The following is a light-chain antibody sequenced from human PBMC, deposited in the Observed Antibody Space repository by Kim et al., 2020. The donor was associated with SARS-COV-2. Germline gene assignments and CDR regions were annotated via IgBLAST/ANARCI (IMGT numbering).Light chain of an antibody. Sequence: KTVTISCPRSGGRIASNYVQWYPQRPGSAPSAVIYENNQSPSGVPDRISGSIDSSSNSASLAISGLKTEDEADYYCQSFDSTDPVVFGGGTQLTVL. CDR3: QSFDSTDPVV. CDR2: ENN. J-gene: IGLJ2*01. V-gene: IGLV6-57*03. CDR1: GGRIASNY.